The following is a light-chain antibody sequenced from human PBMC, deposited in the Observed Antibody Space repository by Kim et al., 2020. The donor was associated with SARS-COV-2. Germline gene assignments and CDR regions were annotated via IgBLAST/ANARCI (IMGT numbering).Light chain of an antibody. J-gene: IGKJ1*01. Sequence: SPGERATLSCRASQSVSSSSLAWYQQKPGPAPRLLIYGASSRATGIPDRFSGSGSGTDFTLTISRLEPEDFAVYYCQQYGSSPWTFGQGTKVDIK. CDR2: GAS. CDR1: QSVSSSS. V-gene: IGKV3-20*01. CDR3: QQYGSSPWT.